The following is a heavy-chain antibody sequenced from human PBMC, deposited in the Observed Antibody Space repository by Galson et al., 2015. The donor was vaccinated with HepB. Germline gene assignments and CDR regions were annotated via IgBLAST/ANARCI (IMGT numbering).Heavy chain of an antibody. J-gene: IGHJ4*02. D-gene: IGHD4-17*01. CDR2: ISHSGST. Sequence: TLSLTCAVYGGSFSAYYWNWIRQSPGRGLEWIGEISHSGSTNYNPSLKSRVTLSVDTSKNQFSLRMTSVPAADTAVFYCARGRTTLTARAECDFDDWGQGTLVTVSS. CDR3: ARGRTTLTARAECDFDD. V-gene: IGHV4-34*01. CDR1: GGSFSAYY.